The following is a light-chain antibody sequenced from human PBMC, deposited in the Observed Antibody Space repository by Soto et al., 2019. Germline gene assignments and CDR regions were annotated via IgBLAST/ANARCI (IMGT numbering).Light chain of an antibody. J-gene: IGLJ1*01. CDR3: SSYTTSNTYV. CDR1: SSDVGGYNY. CDR2: EVN. Sequence: QSALTQPPSASGSPGQSVTISCTGTSSDVGGYNYVSWYQQHPGKVPKLMIYEVNKRPSGVPDRFSGSKSGNTASLTVSGLQAEDEADYFCSSYTTSNTYVFGTGTQLTVL. V-gene: IGLV2-8*01.